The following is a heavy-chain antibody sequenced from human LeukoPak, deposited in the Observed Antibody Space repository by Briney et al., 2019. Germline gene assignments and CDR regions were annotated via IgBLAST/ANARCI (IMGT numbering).Heavy chain of an antibody. CDR2: IKEDGSEK. CDR1: GFTFTNFW. CDR3: AKKTVFVSPGNYFDY. J-gene: IGHJ4*02. Sequence: GGSLRLSCAASGFTFTNFWMSWVRHPPGKGLEWVANIKEDGSEKDYVDSVKGRFTLSRDDSKNTVYLQMNSLRAEDTAIYFCAKKTVFVSPGNYFDYWGQGTLVTVSS. D-gene: IGHD3-16*02. V-gene: IGHV3-7*03.